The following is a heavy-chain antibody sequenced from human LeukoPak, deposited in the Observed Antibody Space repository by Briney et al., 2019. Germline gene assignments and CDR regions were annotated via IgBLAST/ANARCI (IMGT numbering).Heavy chain of an antibody. J-gene: IGHJ5*02. CDR3: ARRGRYFDWLLGYNWFDP. V-gene: IGHV4-4*02. CDR2: IYHRGNS. CDR1: GGSISTAHW. D-gene: IGHD3-9*01. Sequence: SETLSLTCAVSGGSISTAHWWNWVRQSPGKGLEWIGEIYHRGNSNYNPSLKSRVSISVDTSKNQFSLKLSSVTAADTAVYYCARRGRYFDWLLGYNWFDPWGQGTLVTVSS.